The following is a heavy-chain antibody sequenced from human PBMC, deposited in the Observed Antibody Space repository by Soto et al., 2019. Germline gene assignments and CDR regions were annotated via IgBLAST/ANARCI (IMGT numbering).Heavy chain of an antibody. J-gene: IGHJ4*02. Sequence: SETLSLTCSVSGYSINRGYYWGWIRQAPGKGLEWVGSIYHRGATYYAPSLKARAAISLDTSNNHFTLTLTSVTVADKAIYYWERYQYGSSGSDEKRWGQG. CDR3: ERYQYGSSGSDEKR. V-gene: IGHV4-38-2*01. CDR1: GYSINRGYY. D-gene: IGHD6-13*01. CDR2: IYHRGAT.